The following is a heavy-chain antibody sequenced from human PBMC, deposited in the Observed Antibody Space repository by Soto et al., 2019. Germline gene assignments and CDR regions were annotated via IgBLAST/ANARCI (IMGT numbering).Heavy chain of an antibody. J-gene: IGHJ4*02. CDR3: ARRHSGGFFRCFDS. D-gene: IGHD2-15*01. CDR1: GGSLSTNP. Sequence: QVQLVQSGTEVKKPGSSVKVSCKAAGGSLSTNPISWVRQAPGQGLEWMGGTGSGTGPGNHSQKFQGRLTVTADKSTSTVYMELTNLSSEDTAVCYCARRHSGGFFRCFDSWGQGTLVTVSS. CDR2: TGSGTGPG. V-gene: IGHV1-69*06.